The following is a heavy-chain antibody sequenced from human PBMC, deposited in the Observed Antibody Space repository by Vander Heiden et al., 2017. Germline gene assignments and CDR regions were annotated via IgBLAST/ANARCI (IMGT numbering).Heavy chain of an antibody. CDR2: VHYSGST. Sequence: QVQLQESGPGLVKPSETLSLTCTVSGGSISSYYWSWIRQPPGKGPEWIGYVHYSGSTKYNPSRKSRLTISVDTSKNQVSMKLSSVTAAETAVYYCAIHVGTYTINDAFDIWGQGTIVTVYS. CDR3: AIHVGTYTINDAFDI. CDR1: GGSISSYY. V-gene: IGHV4-59*08. J-gene: IGHJ3*02. D-gene: IGHD3-9*01.